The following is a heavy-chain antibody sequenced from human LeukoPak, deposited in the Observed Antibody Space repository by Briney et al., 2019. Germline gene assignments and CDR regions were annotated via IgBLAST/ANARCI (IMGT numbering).Heavy chain of an antibody. D-gene: IGHD2-15*01. J-gene: IGHJ1*01. V-gene: IGHV4-31*03. CDR3: ALGYCGGGSCYAREYFQH. Sequence: SETLSLTCTVSGGFISSGGYYWTWIRQHPGKGLEWIGYTYYSGSTYYNPSLKSRVTISVDTSKNQFSLRLSSVTAADTAVYYCALGYCGGGSCYAREYFQHWGQGTLVTVSS. CDR2: TYYSGST. CDR1: GGFISSGGYY.